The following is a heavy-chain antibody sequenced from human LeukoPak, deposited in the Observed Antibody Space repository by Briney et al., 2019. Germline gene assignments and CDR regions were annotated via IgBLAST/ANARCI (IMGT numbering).Heavy chain of an antibody. CDR3: ARSSLAVYFNY. J-gene: IGHJ4*02. V-gene: IGHV4-61*09. CDR2: IFTRGTT. Sequence: SRTLSLTCTVSGGSLSSGSYYWNWIRQPAGKGLGWLGNIFTRGTTNYNASLESRLTISLDTARNQFSLSLRSVTAPDTAIYFCARSSLAVYFNYWGQGTLVTASS. CDR1: GGSLSSGSYY. D-gene: IGHD6-19*01.